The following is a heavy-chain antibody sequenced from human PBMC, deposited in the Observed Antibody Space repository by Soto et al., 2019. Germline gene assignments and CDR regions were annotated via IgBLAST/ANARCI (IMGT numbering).Heavy chain of an antibody. CDR1: GFTFSSYA. CDR3: ARDLGSLIAGASY. Sequence: QVQLVESGGGVVQPGRSLRLSCAASGFTFSSYAMHWVRQAPGKGLEWVAVISYDGSNKYYADSVKGRFTISRDNSKNTLYLQMNSLRAEDTAVNYCARDLGSLIAGASYWGQGTLVTVSS. CDR2: ISYDGSNK. J-gene: IGHJ4*02. V-gene: IGHV3-30-3*01. D-gene: IGHD6-19*01.